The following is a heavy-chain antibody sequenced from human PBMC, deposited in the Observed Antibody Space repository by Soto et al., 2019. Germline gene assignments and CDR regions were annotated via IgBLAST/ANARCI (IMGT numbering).Heavy chain of an antibody. Sequence: GGSLRLSCAASGFTFSSYSMNWVRQAPGKGLEWVSSISSSSSYIYYADSVKGRFTISRDNAKNSLYLQMNSLRAEDTAVYYCARDYDDFWSGYYGSGWFDPWGQGTLVTVSS. D-gene: IGHD3-3*01. CDR3: ARDYDDFWSGYYGSGWFDP. CDR2: ISSSSSYI. J-gene: IGHJ5*02. V-gene: IGHV3-21*01. CDR1: GFTFSSYS.